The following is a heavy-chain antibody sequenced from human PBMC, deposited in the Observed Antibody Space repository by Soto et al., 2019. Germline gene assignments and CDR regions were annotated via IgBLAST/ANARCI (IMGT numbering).Heavy chain of an antibody. CDR2: ISYDGSNK. V-gene: IGHV3-30*18. Sequence: AGGSLRLSCAASGFTFSSYGMHWVRQAPGKGLEWVAVISYDGSNKYYADSVKGRFTISRYNSKNTLYLQMNSLRAEDTAVYYCAKVQSYCSGGSCPDYFDYWGQGTLVTVSS. CDR1: GFTFSSYG. D-gene: IGHD2-15*01. J-gene: IGHJ4*02. CDR3: AKVQSYCSGGSCPDYFDY.